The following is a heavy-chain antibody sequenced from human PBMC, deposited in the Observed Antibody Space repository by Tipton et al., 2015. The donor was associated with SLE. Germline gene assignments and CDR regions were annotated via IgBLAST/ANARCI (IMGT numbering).Heavy chain of an antibody. CDR1: GFTFSSYA. CDR2: IRGSGATT. Sequence: SLRLSCAASGFTFSSYAMTWVRQAPGKGLEWVSSIRGSGATTYYADSVKGRFTISRDNSKNTLSLQMNSLRAEDTAVYYCARDRWELLMGAFDIWGQGTMVTVSS. V-gene: IGHV3-23*01. CDR3: ARDRWELLMGAFDI. D-gene: IGHD1-26*01. J-gene: IGHJ3*02.